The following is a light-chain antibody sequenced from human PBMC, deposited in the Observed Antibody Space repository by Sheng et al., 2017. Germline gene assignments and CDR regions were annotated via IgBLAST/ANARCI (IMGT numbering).Light chain of an antibody. CDR1: SGHSNYA. J-gene: IGLJ3*02. V-gene: IGLV4-69*01. Sequence: QLVLTQSPSASASLGASVKLTCTLNSGHSNYAIAWHQQQPEKGPRYLMRVNSDGSHMNGDGIPDRFSGFRSGSQCYLTISSLQSEDEADYYCQTWGTGVWVFGGGTKLTVL. CDR3: QTWGTGVWV. CDR2: VNSDGSH.